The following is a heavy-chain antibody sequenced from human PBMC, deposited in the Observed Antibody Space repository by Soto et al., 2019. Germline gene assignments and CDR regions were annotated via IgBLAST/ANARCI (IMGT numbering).Heavy chain of an antibody. V-gene: IGHV4-39*01. CDR1: GGSISSGTYY. D-gene: IGHD6-13*01. Sequence: PSETLSLTCTVSGGSISSGTYYWGWIRQPPGKGLEWIGTIYYTGYTYYSPSLKSRVTISVDTSKSQFSLKVSSVTAADTAVYYCARPVGVEQQLVHDAFDFWCQGLMVTVSS. CDR2: IYYTGYT. J-gene: IGHJ3*01. CDR3: ARPVGVEQQLVHDAFDF.